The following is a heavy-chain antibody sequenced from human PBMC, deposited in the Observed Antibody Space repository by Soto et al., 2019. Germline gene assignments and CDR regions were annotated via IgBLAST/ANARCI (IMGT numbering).Heavy chain of an antibody. CDR2: IIHLLDIT. CDR1: GGTFSNDI. D-gene: IGHD5-12*01. CDR3: VRDSPIGSTYSGYDGIDY. J-gene: IGHJ4*02. Sequence: QVQVVQSGAEVKKPGSSVKVSCKASGGTFSNDIITWVRQAPGQGLEWMGRIIHLLDITHYAQKFQGRVTNTADKSTSTGYMELNSLRAEDTAGYYCVRDSPIGSTYSGYDGIDYWGQGTLVTVYS. V-gene: IGHV1-69*08.